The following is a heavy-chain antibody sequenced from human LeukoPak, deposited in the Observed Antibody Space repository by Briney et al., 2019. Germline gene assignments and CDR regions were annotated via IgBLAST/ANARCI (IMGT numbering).Heavy chain of an antibody. D-gene: IGHD6-19*01. CDR1: GGSISSGGYY. J-gene: IGHJ4*02. CDR2: IYYSGST. Sequence: PSQTLSLTCTVSGGSISSGGYYWSWIRQHPGKGLEWIGYIYYSGSTNYNPSLKSRVTISVDTSKNQFSLKLSSVTAADTAVYYCARGIAVAGFDYWGQGTLVTVSS. CDR3: ARGIAVAGFDY. V-gene: IGHV4-31*03.